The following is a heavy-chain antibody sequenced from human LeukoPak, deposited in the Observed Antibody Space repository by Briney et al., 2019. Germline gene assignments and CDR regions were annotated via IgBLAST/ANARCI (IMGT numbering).Heavy chain of an antibody. Sequence: GGSLRLSCAASGFTFSDHYMTWVRQAPGKGLEWVSYISSRGANIFYADSVEGRFTISRDNGRSSLSLQMDSLRAEGTAVYYCARAFKRSKIGVVVAATAGPLDSWGQGTLVTVSS. CDR2: ISSRGANI. V-gene: IGHV3-11*01. CDR3: ARAFKRSKIGVVVAATAGPLDS. J-gene: IGHJ4*02. CDR1: GFTFSDHY. D-gene: IGHD2-15*01.